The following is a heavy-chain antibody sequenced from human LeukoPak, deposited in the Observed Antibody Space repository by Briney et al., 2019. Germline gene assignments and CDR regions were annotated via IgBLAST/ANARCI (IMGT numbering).Heavy chain of an antibody. CDR3: ARDTMEWLSHYYYYYMDV. D-gene: IGHD3-3*01. CDR1: GFTFSNYG. V-gene: IGHV3-30*03. J-gene: IGHJ6*03. Sequence: PGRSLRLSCAASGFTFSNYGMHWVRQAPGKGLEWVAVISYDGSNKYYADSVKGRFTISRDNSKNTVCLQMNSLRAEDTAVYYCARDTMEWLSHYYYYYMDVWGKGTTVTVSS. CDR2: ISYDGSNK.